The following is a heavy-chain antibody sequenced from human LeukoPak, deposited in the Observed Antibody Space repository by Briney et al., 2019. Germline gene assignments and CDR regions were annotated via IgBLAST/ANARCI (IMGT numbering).Heavy chain of an antibody. CDR2: ISAYNGNT. CDR3: ARVLTGYYNPYYYYYGMDA. D-gene: IGHD3-9*01. J-gene: IGHJ6*04. Sequence: ASVKVSCKASGYTFTSYGISWVRQAPGQGLEWMGWISAYNGNTNYAQKLQGRVTMTIDTSTSTAYMELRSLRSDDTAVYYCARVLTGYYNPYYYYYGMDAWGKGTTVTVSS. CDR1: GYTFTSYG. V-gene: IGHV1-18*04.